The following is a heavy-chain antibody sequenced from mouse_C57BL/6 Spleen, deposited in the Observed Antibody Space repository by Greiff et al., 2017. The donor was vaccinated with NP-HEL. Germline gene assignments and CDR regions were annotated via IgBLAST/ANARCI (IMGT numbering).Heavy chain of an antibody. V-gene: IGHV5-17*01. D-gene: IGHD1-1*01. CDR1: GFTFSDYG. CDR3: ARGDYNYYGSSYYFDY. CDR2: ISSGSSTI. J-gene: IGHJ2*01. Sequence: EVQVVESGGGLVKPGGSLKLSCAASGFTFSDYGMHWVRQAPEKGLEWVAYISSGSSTIYYADTVKGRFTISRDNAKNTLFLQMTSLRSEDTAMYYCARGDYNYYGSSYYFDYWGQGTTLTVSS.